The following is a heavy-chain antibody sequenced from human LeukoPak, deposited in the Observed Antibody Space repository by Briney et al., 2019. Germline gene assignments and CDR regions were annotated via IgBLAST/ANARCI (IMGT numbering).Heavy chain of an antibody. CDR3: ARDFGDYGFDY. D-gene: IGHD4-17*01. V-gene: IGHV1-18*01. CDR2: INAYNGNT. Sequence: ASVKVSCKASGYTFTSYGISWVRQAPGQGLEWMGWINAYNGNTNYAQKLKGRVTMTTDTSTSTAYMELRSLRSDDTAVYYRARDFGDYGFDYWGQGTLVTVSS. J-gene: IGHJ4*02. CDR1: GYTFTSYG.